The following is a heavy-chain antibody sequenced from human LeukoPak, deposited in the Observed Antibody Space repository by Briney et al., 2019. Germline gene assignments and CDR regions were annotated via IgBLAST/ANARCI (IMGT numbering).Heavy chain of an antibody. D-gene: IGHD2-15*01. V-gene: IGHV3-7*01. J-gene: IGHJ4*02. CDR1: GFTFSSYE. Sequence: GALRLSCAASGFTFSSYEMNWVRQAPGKGLEWVANIKQDGSEKNYVDSVKGRFTISRDNAKNSLFLQMNSLRGEDTAVYFCARDPPSRWLLFFDSWGQGTLVTVSS. CDR3: ARDPPSRWLLFFDS. CDR2: IKQDGSEK.